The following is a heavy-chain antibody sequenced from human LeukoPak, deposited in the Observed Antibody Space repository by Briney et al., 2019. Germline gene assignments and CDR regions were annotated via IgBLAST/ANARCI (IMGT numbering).Heavy chain of an antibody. V-gene: IGHV4-59*01. CDR2: IYYSGST. CDR3: ARTRYSSGWSPTYGMDV. Sequence: ASETLSLTCTVSGGSISSYYWSWIRQPPGKGLEWIGHIYYSGSTNYNPSLKSRVTISVDTSKNQFSLKLSSVTAADTAVYYCARTRYSSGWSPTYGMDVWGQGTTVTVSS. CDR1: GGSISSYY. D-gene: IGHD6-19*01. J-gene: IGHJ6*02.